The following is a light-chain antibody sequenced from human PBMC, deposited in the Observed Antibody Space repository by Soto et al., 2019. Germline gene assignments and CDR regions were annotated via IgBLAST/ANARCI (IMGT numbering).Light chain of an antibody. J-gene: IGKJ5*01. CDR3: QQYGSSPRT. CDR1: QSVSSSY. CDR2: GAS. Sequence: EIVLRQSPGTLSLSPGERPTLSCRASQSVSSSYLAWYQQKPGQAPRLLIYGASSRATGIPDRFSGSGSGTDFTLTISRLEPEDFAVYYCQQYGSSPRTFGQGTRLEIK. V-gene: IGKV3-20*01.